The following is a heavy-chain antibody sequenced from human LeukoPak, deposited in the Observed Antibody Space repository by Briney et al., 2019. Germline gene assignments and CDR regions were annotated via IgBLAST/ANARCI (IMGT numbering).Heavy chain of an antibody. Sequence: KPSETLSLTCAVSGASIDAAGYSWNWIRQAPGKDLEWIGNIYHGGRTSYKSSLKSRVTISVDTSKNHFSLKLTSVTAADTAVYYCARTFQAPSYGDSDSRTKYPYSMDVWGQGTMVAVSS. CDR2: IYHGGRT. D-gene: IGHD4-17*01. CDR3: ARTFQAPSYGDSDSRTKYPYSMDV. CDR1: GASIDAAGYS. V-gene: IGHV4-30-2*01. J-gene: IGHJ6*02.